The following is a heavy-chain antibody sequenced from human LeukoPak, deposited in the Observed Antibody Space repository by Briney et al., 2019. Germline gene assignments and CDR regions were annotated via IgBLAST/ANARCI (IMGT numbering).Heavy chain of an antibody. CDR3: ARVRYGELDV. CDR2: MSGSGGST. CDR1: GFTFSSYA. D-gene: IGHD4-17*01. Sequence: GGSQRLSCAASGFTFSSYAMSRVRQAPGKGLEWVSSMSGSGGSTYYADSVKGRFTISRDDSKNTLYLQMNSLRAEDTAVYYCARVRYGELDVWGQGTTVTVSS. V-gene: IGHV3-23*01. J-gene: IGHJ6*02.